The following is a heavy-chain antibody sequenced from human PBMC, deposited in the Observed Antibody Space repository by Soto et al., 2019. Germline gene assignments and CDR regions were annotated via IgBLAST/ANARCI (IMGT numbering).Heavy chain of an antibody. CDR3: AKDIGLLHYYYGMDV. CDR1: GFTFSSYG. CDR2: ISYDGSNK. J-gene: IGHJ6*02. D-gene: IGHD3-22*01. V-gene: IGHV3-30*18. Sequence: GGSLRLSCAASGFTFSSYGIHWVRQAPGKGLEWVAVISYDGSNKYYADSVKGRFTISRDNSRNTLYLQMNSLRAEDTAVYYCAKDIGLLHYYYGMDVWGQGTTVTVSS.